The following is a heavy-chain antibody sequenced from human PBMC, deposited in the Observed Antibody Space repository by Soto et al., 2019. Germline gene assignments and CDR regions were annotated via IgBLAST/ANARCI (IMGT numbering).Heavy chain of an antibody. CDR3: ARGYCSGGSCYSEYFQH. CDR1: GGTFSSNT. CDR2: IIPILGIT. J-gene: IGHJ1*01. D-gene: IGHD2-15*01. V-gene: IGHV1-69*02. Sequence: QVQLVQSGAEVQNPGSSVKVSCKASGGTFSSNTINWVRQAPGQGLEWMGRIIPILGITNYAQKFQDRVTITADKSTSTAYMELSSLSSDDTAVYYCARGYCSGGSCYSEYFQHWGQGTLVTVSS.